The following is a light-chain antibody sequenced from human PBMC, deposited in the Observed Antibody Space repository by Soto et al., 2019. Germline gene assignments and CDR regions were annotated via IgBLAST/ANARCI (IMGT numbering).Light chain of an antibody. CDR3: SSYTGAYTLP. V-gene: IGLV2-14*01. CDR1: SSDVGAYDY. Sequence: QSVLAQPASVSGSPGQSIAISCTGTSSDVGAYDYVSWYQQHPGKAPKLMIYEVSDRPSGVSNRFSGSKSGNTASLTISGLQAEDEADYFCSSYTGAYTLPFGTGTKVTVL. CDR2: EVS. J-gene: IGLJ1*01.